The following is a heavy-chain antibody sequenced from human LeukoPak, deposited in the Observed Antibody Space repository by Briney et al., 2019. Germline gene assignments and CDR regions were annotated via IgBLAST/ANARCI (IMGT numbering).Heavy chain of an antibody. D-gene: IGHD3-16*01. CDR1: GFTFSSYW. V-gene: IGHV3-7*01. J-gene: IGHJ5*02. Sequence: PGGSLRLSCGASGFTFSSYWMSWVHQAPGKGLEWVAYIKEDGSENNYVDSVKGRFTISRDNAKNSLYLQMNSLRVEDTAMYYCAKGGGWFGPWGQGTLVTVSS. CDR2: IKEDGSEN. CDR3: AKGGGWFGP.